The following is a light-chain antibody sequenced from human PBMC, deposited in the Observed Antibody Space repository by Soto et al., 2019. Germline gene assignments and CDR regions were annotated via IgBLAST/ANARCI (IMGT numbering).Light chain of an antibody. CDR3: QKYNRLPIT. J-gene: IGKJ5*01. CDR1: QTIGNF. Sequence: DIPMTQSPSSLSASIGNRVTITCRASQTIGNFLAWYQQKPGKVPRLLIYAASALQSGVPSRFSGSGSGIDFTLSISSLQAEDVGTYYCQKYNRLPITFGQGTRLDI. CDR2: AAS. V-gene: IGKV1-27*01.